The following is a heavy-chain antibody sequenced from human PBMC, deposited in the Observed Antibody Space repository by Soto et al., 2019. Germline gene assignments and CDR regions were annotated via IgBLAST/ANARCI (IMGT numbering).Heavy chain of an antibody. Sequence: GGSLRLSCAASGFSFRKYAMSWVRQAPGKGLEWVSSIHGGGDSTYYADSVKGRFTISRDNAKKALYLQMNSLRAEDTAVYYCARDVSPQVHYYYYYYGMDVWGQGTTVTVSS. CDR3: ARDVSPQVHYYYYYYGMDV. CDR1: GFSFRKYA. J-gene: IGHJ6*02. CDR2: IHGGGDST. V-gene: IGHV3-23*01.